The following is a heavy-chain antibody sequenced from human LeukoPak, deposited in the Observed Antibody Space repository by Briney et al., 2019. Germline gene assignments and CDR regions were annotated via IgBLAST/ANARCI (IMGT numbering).Heavy chain of an antibody. J-gene: IGHJ3*02. CDR2: ISGSGGST. CDR3: GDFWSGYYPTHDAFDI. D-gene: IGHD3-3*01. CDR1: GFTFSSYS. Sequence: GGSLRLSCAASGFTFSSYSMNWVRQAPGKGLEWVSAISGSGGSTYYADSVKGRFTISRDNSKNTLYLQMNSLRAEDTAVYYCGDFWSGYYPTHDAFDIWGQGTMVTVSS. V-gene: IGHV3-23*01.